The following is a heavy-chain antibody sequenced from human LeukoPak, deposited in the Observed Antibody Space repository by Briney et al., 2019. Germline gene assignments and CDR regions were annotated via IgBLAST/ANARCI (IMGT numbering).Heavy chain of an antibody. CDR2: IYYSGST. J-gene: IGHJ6*03. Sequence: PSETLSLTCTVSGGSISSYYWSWIRQPPGKGLEWIGYIYYSGSTNYNPSLKSRVTISVDTSKNQFSLKLSSVTAADTAVYYCARDPKLYYYYYMDVWGKGTTVTVSS. CDR3: ARDPKLYYYYYMDV. V-gene: IGHV4-59*01. CDR1: GGSISSYY.